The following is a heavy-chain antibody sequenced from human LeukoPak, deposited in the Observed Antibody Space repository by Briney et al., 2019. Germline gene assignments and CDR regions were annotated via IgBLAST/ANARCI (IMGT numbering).Heavy chain of an antibody. CDR2: ISGTGGTT. CDR1: GFSFNNYA. D-gene: IGHD3-10*01. J-gene: IGHJ4*02. V-gene: IGHV3-23*01. CDR3: AKGAYSSGSYLAYFDY. Sequence: PGGSLRLYCAASGFSFNNYAMSWVRQAPGKGLEWVSVISGTGGTTYYADSVKGRFTISRDNSKNTPYLQMNSLRAEDTAVYYCAKGAYSSGSYLAYFDYWGQGTLVTVSS.